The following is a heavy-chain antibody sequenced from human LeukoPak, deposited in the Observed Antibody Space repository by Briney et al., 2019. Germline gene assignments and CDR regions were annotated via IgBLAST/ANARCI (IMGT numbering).Heavy chain of an antibody. V-gene: IGHV3-9*01. CDR1: GFTFDDYA. J-gene: IGHJ4*02. D-gene: IGHD6-13*01. CDR2: ISWNSGSI. Sequence: PGRTLRLSCAASGFTFDDYAMHWVRQAPGKGLEWVSGISWNSGSIGYADSVKGRFTISRDNAKNSLYLQMNSLRAEDTALYYCAKDSAGTSFDYWGQGTLSPSPQ. CDR3: AKDSAGTSFDY.